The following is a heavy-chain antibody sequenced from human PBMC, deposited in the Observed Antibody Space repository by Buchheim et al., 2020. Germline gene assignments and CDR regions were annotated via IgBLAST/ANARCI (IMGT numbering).Heavy chain of an antibody. D-gene: IGHD5-18*01. CDR1: GGSISSSSYY. CDR2: FYYSGKT. CDR3: VGAYNYGFDS. J-gene: IGHJ4*02. Sequence: QLQLQESGPGLVKPSETLSLTCSVSGGSISSSSYYWGWIRQPPGKGLEWIGSFYYSGKTYYNPSLKSRVTISVDTSKNQFFLTLSSVTAADVAVYYCVGAYNYGFDSWGQGTL. V-gene: IGHV4-39*01.